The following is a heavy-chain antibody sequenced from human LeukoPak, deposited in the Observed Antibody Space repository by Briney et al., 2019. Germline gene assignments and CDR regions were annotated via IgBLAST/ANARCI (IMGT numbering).Heavy chain of an antibody. Sequence: GGSLRLSCAASGLTVSSNDMGWVRQAPGKGLEWVSFIYSGGKTYYADSVKGRFTISRDTSKNTLYLQINSLRAEDTAVYFCARATIQMWRLDYWGQGTLVTLSS. CDR2: IYSGGKT. J-gene: IGHJ4*02. V-gene: IGHV3-53*01. D-gene: IGHD5-18*01. CDR3: ARATIQMWRLDY. CDR1: GLTVSSND.